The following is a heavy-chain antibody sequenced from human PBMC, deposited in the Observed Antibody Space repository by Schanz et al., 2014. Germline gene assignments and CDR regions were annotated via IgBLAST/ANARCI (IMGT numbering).Heavy chain of an antibody. CDR3: VKGGTNTLDS. V-gene: IGHV3-30*18. CDR1: GFTFSSYG. J-gene: IGHJ4*02. CDR2: ISYDGSNK. Sequence: VHLEESGGGLVQPGGSQRLSCAVSGFTFSSYGMHWVRQAPGKGLEWVALISYDGSNKHYADSVKGRFTISRDNSKNTLYLQMNSLRGDDTAIYYCVKGGTNTLDSWGQGTLVTVSS.